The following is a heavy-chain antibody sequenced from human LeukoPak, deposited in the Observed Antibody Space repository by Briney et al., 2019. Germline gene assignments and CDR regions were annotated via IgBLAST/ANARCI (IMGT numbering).Heavy chain of an antibody. CDR1: GYTFISYG. CDR2: ISTDNGDT. Sequence: ASAKVSCKTSGYTFISYGISWLRQAPGQGLEWMGWISTDNGDTNHAQKLQGRITMTTDTSTSTAYMELRSLRSDDTAVYFCARFWSGYLPDYWGQGTLVTVSS. J-gene: IGHJ4*02. CDR3: ARFWSGYLPDY. V-gene: IGHV1-18*01. D-gene: IGHD3-3*01.